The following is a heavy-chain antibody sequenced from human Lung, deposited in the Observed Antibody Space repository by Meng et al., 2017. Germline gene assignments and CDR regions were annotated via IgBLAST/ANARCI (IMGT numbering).Heavy chain of an antibody. J-gene: IGHJ2*01. Sequence: VRLKGSGPGLLTPSQPLSLTCTVSGGSFSSSNSYWSWIRQPPGQGLEWSGHIYNSGSTYYNPSLKSRITISVDTSKNQFSLKLSSVTAADTAVYYCARGQKGYFDLWGRGTLVTVSS. CDR2: IYNSGST. CDR1: GGSFSSSNSY. V-gene: IGHV4-30-4*01. CDR3: ARGQKGYFDL.